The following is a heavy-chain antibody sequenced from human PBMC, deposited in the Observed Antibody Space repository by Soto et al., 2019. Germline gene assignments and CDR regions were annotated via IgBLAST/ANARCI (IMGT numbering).Heavy chain of an antibody. J-gene: IGHJ4*02. Sequence: QVQLVQSGAEVKKPGASVKVSCKASGYTFTSYAMHWVRQAPGQRLEWMGWINAGNGNTEYSQKFQGRVTITRDTSASTAYMDLSSLRSEDTAVYYCARDTDGGIEAAAGPLFDYWRQGTRVTVSS. CDR1: GYTFTSYA. CDR3: ARDTDGGIEAAAGPLFDY. D-gene: IGHD6-13*01. CDR2: INAGNGNT. V-gene: IGHV1-3*01.